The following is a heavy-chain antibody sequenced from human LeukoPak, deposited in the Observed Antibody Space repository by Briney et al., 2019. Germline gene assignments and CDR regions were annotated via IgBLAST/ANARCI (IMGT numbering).Heavy chain of an antibody. CDR3: ARDRRLYYYDSRDAFDI. D-gene: IGHD3-22*01. CDR1: GFTFSSYA. J-gene: IGHJ3*02. V-gene: IGHV3-74*01. CDR2: INSDGSCT. Sequence: PGGSLRLCCAPSGFTFSSYAMSWVRQAPGKGLVWVSRINSDGSCTSYADSVKGRFTISRDNAKNTLYLQMNSLRAEDTAVYYCARDRRLYYYDSRDAFDIWGQGTMVTVSS.